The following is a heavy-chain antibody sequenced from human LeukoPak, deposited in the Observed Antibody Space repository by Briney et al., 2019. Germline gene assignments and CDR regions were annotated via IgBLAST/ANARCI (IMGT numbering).Heavy chain of an antibody. J-gene: IGHJ4*02. CDR1: GFTFSSYG. CDR2: IWYDGSNK. CDR3: ARPYDSSGYYYFDY. Sequence: PGGSLRLSCAASGFTFSSYGMHWVRQGPGKGLECVAVIWYDGSNKYYADSVKGRFTISRDNSKNTLYLQMNSLRAEDTAVYYCARPYDSSGYYYFDYWGQGTLVTVSS. V-gene: IGHV3-33*01. D-gene: IGHD3-22*01.